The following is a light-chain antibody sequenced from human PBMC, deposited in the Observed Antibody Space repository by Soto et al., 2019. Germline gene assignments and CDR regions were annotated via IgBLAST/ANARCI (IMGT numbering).Light chain of an antibody. CDR3: SSYTSSNTYV. J-gene: IGLJ1*01. CDR2: DVN. V-gene: IGLV2-18*02. CDR1: SSDIGSSNG. Sequence: QSALTQPPSVSGSPGQSVAISCTGTSSDIGSSNGVSWYQQPPGTAPKLMIYDVNNWPSGVPDRFSGSKSGNTASLTISGLQAEDEADYYCSSYTSSNTYVFGTGTKVTVL.